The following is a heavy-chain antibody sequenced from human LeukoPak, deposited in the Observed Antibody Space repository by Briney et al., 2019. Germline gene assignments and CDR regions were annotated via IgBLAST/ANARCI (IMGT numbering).Heavy chain of an antibody. D-gene: IGHD2-15*01. CDR3: ASTGYCSGGRCFTFDY. CDR1: VVSISSSSYY. CDR2: MYSSGNT. Sequence: KPSETLSLTCTVSVVSISSSSYYWGWIRQPPGKGLEWIGSMYSSGNTYYNASLESRVTISVDTSQNQFSLKLTSVTAADTAVYYCASTGYCSGGRCFTFDYWGQGSLVTISS. V-gene: IGHV4-39*01. J-gene: IGHJ4*02.